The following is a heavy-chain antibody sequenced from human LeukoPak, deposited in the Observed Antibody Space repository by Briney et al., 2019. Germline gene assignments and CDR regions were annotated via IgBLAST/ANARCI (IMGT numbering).Heavy chain of an antibody. CDR2: IKQDGSEK. Sequence: PGGSLRLSCAPSGFTFSSYWMSWVRQAPGKGLEWVANIKQDGSEKYYVDSVKGRFTISRDNAKNSLYLQMNSLRAEDTAVYYCARVFWSTMDAFDIWGQGTMVTVSS. CDR3: ARVFWSTMDAFDI. CDR1: GFTFSSYW. J-gene: IGHJ3*02. V-gene: IGHV3-7*01. D-gene: IGHD3-3*01.